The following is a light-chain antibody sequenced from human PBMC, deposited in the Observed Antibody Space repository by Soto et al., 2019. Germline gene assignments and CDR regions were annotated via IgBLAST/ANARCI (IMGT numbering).Light chain of an antibody. Sequence: LSPAAVSVSKGESATLSCRASQSISSNLAWYQQKPGQAPRLLIYGALTRATGIPARFSGSGSGTEFTLTISSLQSEDFAVYYCHQYNTCPPVPFGQRT. J-gene: IGKJ1*01. CDR1: QSISSN. V-gene: IGKV3-15*01. CDR3: HQYNTCPPVP. CDR2: GAL.